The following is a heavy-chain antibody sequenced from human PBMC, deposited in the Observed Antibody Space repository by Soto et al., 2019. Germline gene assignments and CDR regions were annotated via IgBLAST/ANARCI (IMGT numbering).Heavy chain of an antibody. CDR1: GDSISNLDYF. Sequence: SETLSLTCSVSGDSISNLDYFWAWIRQPPGQALEYIGYIYKSATTYYNPSFESRVAISVDTSKSQLSLNVTSVTAADTTVYFCARGRYCLTGRCFPNWFDSWGQGALVTVSS. D-gene: IGHD7-27*01. J-gene: IGHJ5*01. CDR2: IYKSATT. V-gene: IGHV4-30-4*01. CDR3: ARGRYCLTGRCFPNWFDS.